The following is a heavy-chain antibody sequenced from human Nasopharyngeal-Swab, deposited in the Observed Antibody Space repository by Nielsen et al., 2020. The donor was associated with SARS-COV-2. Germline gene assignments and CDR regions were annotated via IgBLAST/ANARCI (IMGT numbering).Heavy chain of an antibody. J-gene: IGHJ4*02. CDR2: MNPNSGNT. CDR3: ARVSARGFGELIGK. CDR1: GYTFTSYD. Sequence: ASVKVSCKASGYTFTSYDISWVRQATGQGLEWMGWMNPNSGNTGYAQKFQGRVTITADESTSTAYMELSSLRSEDTAVYYCARVSARGFGELIGKWGQGTLVTVSS. D-gene: IGHD3-10*01. V-gene: IGHV1-8*01.